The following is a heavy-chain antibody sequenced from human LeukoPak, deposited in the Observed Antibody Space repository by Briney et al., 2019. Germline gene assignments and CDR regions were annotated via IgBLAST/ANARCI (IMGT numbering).Heavy chain of an antibody. CDR3: ARDNDSRDPPHFDY. Sequence: GASVKVSCKTSGYNFKSYGISWVRQAPGQGLEWMGWISPDNGNTNYAQKLQGRVTFIADTPTNTAYMELRSLRSDDTAVYYCARDNDSRDPPHFDYWGQGTLVTVSS. CDR1: GYNFKSYG. CDR2: ISPDNGNT. D-gene: IGHD3-16*01. V-gene: IGHV1-18*01. J-gene: IGHJ4*02.